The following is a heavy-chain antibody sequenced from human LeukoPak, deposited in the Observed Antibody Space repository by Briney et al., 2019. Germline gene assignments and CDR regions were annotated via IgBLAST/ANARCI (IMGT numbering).Heavy chain of an antibody. V-gene: IGHV4-38-2*01. CDR2: IYYSGST. CDR1: GYSISSGYY. Sequence: SETPSLTCAVSGYSISSGYYWGWIRQPPGKGLEWIGTIYYSGSTYYNPSLKSRLTISVDTSKNQFSLKLMSVTAADTAVYYCARRAGSGSAHMFDYWGQGILVTVSS. J-gene: IGHJ4*02. CDR3: ARRAGSGSAHMFDY. D-gene: IGHD1-26*01.